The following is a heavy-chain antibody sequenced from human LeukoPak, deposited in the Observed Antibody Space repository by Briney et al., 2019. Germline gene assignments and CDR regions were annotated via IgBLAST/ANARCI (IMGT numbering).Heavy chain of an antibody. CDR2: INGNGGST. J-gene: IGHJ6*03. CDR3: ANGLCFKFDRDYYDRGG. V-gene: IGHV3-23*01. CDR1: GFTFSNYS. D-gene: IGHD3-16*01. Sequence: GGSLRLSCAASGFTFSNYSMRWVRQAAGKGLEWVSAINGNGGSTYYADSVKGRFTISRDNSKNTLYLQMNSLRAEDTGVYYGANGLCFKFDRDYYDRGGCGKGTTVTVS.